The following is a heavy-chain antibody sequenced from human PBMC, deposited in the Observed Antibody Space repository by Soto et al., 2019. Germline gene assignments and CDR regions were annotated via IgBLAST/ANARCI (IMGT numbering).Heavy chain of an antibody. D-gene: IGHD2-21*01. CDR2: ITGSGSQI. Sequence: PGGSLRLSCAASGFTISTYAMTWVRQAPGKGLECVSGITGSGSQIYYADSVKGRFTISKDNSKNTLYLQMSRLREEDTALYYCAKDAVCRDGLWLMDSWGQGTLVTVSS. CDR1: GFTISTYA. V-gene: IGHV3-23*01. CDR3: AKDAVCRDGLWLMDS. J-gene: IGHJ5*02.